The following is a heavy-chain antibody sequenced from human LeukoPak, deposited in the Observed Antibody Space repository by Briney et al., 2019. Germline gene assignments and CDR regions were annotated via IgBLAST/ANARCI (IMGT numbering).Heavy chain of an antibody. J-gene: IGHJ2*01. CDR2: INHSGSA. Sequence: KASETLSPTCAVYGGSFSGYYWSWIRQPPGKGLEWIGEINHSGSANYNPSLKSRVTILLDTSKNQCSLKLTSVSAADTAVYYCARLKLGAYFDLWGRGTLVTVSS. D-gene: IGHD3-16*01. CDR1: GGSFSGYY. CDR3: ARLKLGAYFDL. V-gene: IGHV4-34*01.